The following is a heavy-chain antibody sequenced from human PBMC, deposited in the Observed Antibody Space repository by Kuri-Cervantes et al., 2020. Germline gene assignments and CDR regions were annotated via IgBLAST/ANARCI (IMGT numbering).Heavy chain of an antibody. D-gene: IGHD7-27*01. CDR3: ARQGSWGSATNYFDY. J-gene: IGHJ4*02. CDR2: ILTSGNT. CDR1: SGSINTYY. Sequence: GSLRLSCIVSSGSINTYYWSWIRQPAGKSPEWLGRILTSGNTNYNPSLKSRVTISVDKSKNQISLRLTSVTAADTAVFYCARQGSWGSATNYFDYWGQGMLVTVSS. V-gene: IGHV4-4*07.